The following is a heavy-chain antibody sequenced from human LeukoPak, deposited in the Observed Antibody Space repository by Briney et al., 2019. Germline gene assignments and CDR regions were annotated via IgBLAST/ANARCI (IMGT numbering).Heavy chain of an antibody. J-gene: IGHJ4*02. CDR2: ISGSGRNT. CDR3: TTLEYYDFWSGYYTN. V-gene: IGHV3-23*01. Sequence: GGSLRLSCAASGFTFGNYAMGWVRQAPGAGLEWVSAISGSGRNTYYADSVRGRFTISRDNSKNTLYLQMNSLKTEDTAVYYCTTLEYYDFWSGYYTNWGQGTLVTVSS. CDR1: GFTFGNYA. D-gene: IGHD3-3*01.